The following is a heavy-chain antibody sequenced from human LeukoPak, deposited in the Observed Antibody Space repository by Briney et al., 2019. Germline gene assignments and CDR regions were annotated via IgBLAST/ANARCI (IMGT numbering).Heavy chain of an antibody. CDR2: IYPGVSDT. Sequence: GESLKISCKGSGYSFTSYWIGWVRQMPGKGLEWMGIIYPGVSDTRYSPSFQGQVTISADKSISTAYLQWSSLKASDTAMYYCARMQGRYPNQGGSSSSGWFDPWGQGTLVTVSS. D-gene: IGHD6-6*01. CDR1: GYSFTSYW. J-gene: IGHJ5*02. CDR3: ARMQGRYPNQGGSSSSGWFDP. V-gene: IGHV5-51*01.